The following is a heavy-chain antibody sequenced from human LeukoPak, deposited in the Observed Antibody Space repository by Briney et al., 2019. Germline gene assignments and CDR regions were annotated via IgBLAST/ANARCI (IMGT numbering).Heavy chain of an antibody. J-gene: IGHJ4*02. CDR2: ISSSSSYI. Sequence: GGSLRLSCVASGFTFTTYWMHWVRQAPGKGLEWVSSISSSSSYIYYADSVKGRFTISRDNAKNSLYLQMNSLRAEDTAVYYCARDRSDYGDYIFDYWGQGTLVTVSS. V-gene: IGHV3-21*01. CDR3: ARDRSDYGDYIFDY. CDR1: GFTFTTYW. D-gene: IGHD4-17*01.